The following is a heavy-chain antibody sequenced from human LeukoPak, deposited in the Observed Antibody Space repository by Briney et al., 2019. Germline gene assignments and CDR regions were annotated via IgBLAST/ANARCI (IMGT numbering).Heavy chain of an antibody. CDR2: IHSDGLA. CDR3: ARDRQLGWFGP. D-gene: IGHD3-16*01. J-gene: IGHJ5*02. V-gene: IGHV4-61*02. Sequence: SETLSLTCTVSGDSISGGNYFWAWIRQSAGKGLEWIGRIHSDGLANYNPSLRSRVTISVDTSNNQFSLKVKSVTAADTATYYCARDRQLGWFGPWGQGILVTVSS. CDR1: GDSISGGNYF.